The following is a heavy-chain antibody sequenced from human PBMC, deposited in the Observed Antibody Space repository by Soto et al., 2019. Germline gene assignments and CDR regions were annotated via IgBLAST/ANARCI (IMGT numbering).Heavy chain of an antibody. V-gene: IGHV4-31*03. Sequence: SETLSLTCTVSGGFISSGNYYWSWIRQHPWKGLEWLGFMYHSGTMFYNPALQTRITMSVDTSKNQFSLKLTSVTVAATAVYYCARDFRVAAAGSGFGPWGQGTLVTV. CDR1: GGFISSGNYY. J-gene: IGHJ5*02. CDR3: ARDFRVAAAGSGFGP. CDR2: MYHSGTM. D-gene: IGHD6-13*01.